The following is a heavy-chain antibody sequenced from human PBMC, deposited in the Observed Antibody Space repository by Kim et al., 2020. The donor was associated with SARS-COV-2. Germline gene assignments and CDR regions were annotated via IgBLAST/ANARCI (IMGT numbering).Heavy chain of an antibody. D-gene: IGHD6-19*01. V-gene: IGHV3-43*02. CDR1: GSTFAYAV. CDR2: AIVVGGTI. Sequence: GGSLRLSCAASGSTFAYAVMQWVRQAEGRVLGWVARAIVVGGTIYYADSVKGRFTISRDNSKDSLYLQMNSLRTDDTAFYYCSKASGWLPRYWGQGTLVPVSS. J-gene: IGHJ4*02. CDR3: SKASGWLPRY.